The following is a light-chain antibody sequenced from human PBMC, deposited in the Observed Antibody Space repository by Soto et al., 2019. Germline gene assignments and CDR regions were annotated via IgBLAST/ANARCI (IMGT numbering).Light chain of an antibody. V-gene: IGKV1-5*03. J-gene: IGKJ1*01. CDR2: KAS. CDR1: QSISSW. Sequence: DIQMTQSPSTLSASVGDRVTITCRASQSISSWLAWYQQKPGQAPKLLIYKASSLESGVPSRFSGSGSGTEFTINSSNLQADDVETYYRQQYNSYCTFGQGTKVEIK. CDR3: QQYNSYCT.